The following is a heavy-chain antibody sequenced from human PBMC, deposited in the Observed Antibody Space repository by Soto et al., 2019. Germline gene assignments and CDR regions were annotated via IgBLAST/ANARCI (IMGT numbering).Heavy chain of an antibody. Sequence: GGSLRLSCAASGFTFSSYAMHWVRQAPGKGLEWVAVISYDGSNKYYADSVKGRFTISRDNSKNTLYLQMNSLRAEDTAVYYCARDQRSGDGSGSYYNVLYYYYGMDVWGQGTTVTVSS. D-gene: IGHD3-10*01. CDR2: ISYDGSNK. V-gene: IGHV3-30-3*01. CDR3: ARDQRSGDGSGSYYNVLYYYYGMDV. CDR1: GFTFSSYA. J-gene: IGHJ6*02.